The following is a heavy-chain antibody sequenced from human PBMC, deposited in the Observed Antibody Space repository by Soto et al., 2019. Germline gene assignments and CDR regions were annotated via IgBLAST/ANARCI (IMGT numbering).Heavy chain of an antibody. V-gene: IGHV3-23*01. CDR3: AKDPLSPSIATVTSFDY. D-gene: IGHD4-17*01. CDR1: GFTFSSYA. J-gene: IGHJ4*02. Sequence: GGSLRLSCAASGFTFSSYAMSWVRQAPGKGLEWVSAISGSGGSTYYADSVKGRFTISRDNSKNTLYLQMNSLRAEDTAVYYCAKDPLSPSIATVTSFDYWGQGTLVTVSS. CDR2: ISGSGGST.